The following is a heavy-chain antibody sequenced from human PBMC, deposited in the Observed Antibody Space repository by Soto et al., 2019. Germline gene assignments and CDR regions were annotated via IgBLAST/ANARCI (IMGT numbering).Heavy chain of an antibody. D-gene: IGHD1-1*01. V-gene: IGHV3-74*01. J-gene: IGHJ4*02. CDR1: GFTFSAYW. Sequence: PGESLKISCAVSGFTFSAYWMHWVRQVPGKGLTWVSRISDDGSTATYADSVKGRFVISRDNAKNSLYLEMNTLRADDSGLYYCARGQRVSSTGTGAHWGRGTLVTVSS. CDR2: ISDDGSTA. CDR3: ARGQRVSSTGTGAH.